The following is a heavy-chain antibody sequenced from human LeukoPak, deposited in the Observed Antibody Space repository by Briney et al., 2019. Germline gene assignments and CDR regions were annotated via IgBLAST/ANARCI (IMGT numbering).Heavy chain of an antibody. D-gene: IGHD7-27*01. V-gene: IGHV3-23*01. CDR1: GFTFSNYA. CDR2: ISGTGGST. Sequence: GGSLRLSCAASGFTFSNYAMSWVRQAPGKGLEWVSVISGTGGSTYYADSAKGRFTISRDNSKNTVYLQMNSLRAEDTAVYYCAKDSPMGTYYHYNGMDVGGKGSTVIVSS. CDR3: AKDSPMGTYYHYNGMDV. J-gene: IGHJ6*04.